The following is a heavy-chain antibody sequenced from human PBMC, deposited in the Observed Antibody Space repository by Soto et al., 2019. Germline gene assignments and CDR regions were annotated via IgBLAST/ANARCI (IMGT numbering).Heavy chain of an antibody. V-gene: IGHV3-7*01. J-gene: IGHJ3*02. CDR1: GFTFSSYW. D-gene: IGHD1-26*01. CDR3: ARGGVVGANDAFDI. CDR2: IKKDGSET. Sequence: GGSLRLSCAASGFTFSSYWMSWVRQAPGKGLEWVTTIKKDGSETCYVDSVKGRFTISRDNDKNSLYLQMNSLRGEDAHVYYCARGGVVGANDAFDIWGRGTRVTVSS.